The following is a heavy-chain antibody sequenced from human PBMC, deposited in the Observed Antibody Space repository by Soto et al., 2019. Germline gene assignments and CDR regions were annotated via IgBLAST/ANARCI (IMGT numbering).Heavy chain of an antibody. CDR1: GYTFTDYG. V-gene: IGHV1-18*04. CDR2: ISTYNGNT. Sequence: VAAVKVSCQASGYTFTDYGISWVRQAAGQGLEWMGWISTYNGNTIYAQKIQGRVTMTTDTSTSTAYVELRSLRSDDTAVYYCAREEGISDWHAFDYWGQGTLVTVSS. J-gene: IGHJ4*02. D-gene: IGHD6-19*01. CDR3: AREEGISDWHAFDY.